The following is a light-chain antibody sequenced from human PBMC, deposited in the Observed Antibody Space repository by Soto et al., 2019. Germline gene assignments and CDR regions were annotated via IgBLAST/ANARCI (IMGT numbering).Light chain of an antibody. J-gene: IGKJ4*01. CDR1: QSISSN. Sequence: DIVMTQSPATLSVSPGEGATLSCRASQSISSNLAWYQHKAGQAPRLLIYGASTRATGIPARFSGSGSGTDFTLTISSLQYEDFADYYCQQYVNWPRAFGGGTKVEIK. CDR2: GAS. CDR3: QQYVNWPRA. V-gene: IGKV3-15*01.